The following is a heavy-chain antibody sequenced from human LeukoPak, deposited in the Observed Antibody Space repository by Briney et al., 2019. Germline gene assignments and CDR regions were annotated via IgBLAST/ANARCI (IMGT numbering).Heavy chain of an antibody. J-gene: IGHJ4*02. D-gene: IGHD1-7*01. CDR1: GYTFTGYY. CDR2: INPNSGGT. CDR3: ARGANWNYVVRINYFDY. Sequence: GASVKVSCKASGYTFTGYYMHWVRQAPGQGLEWMGWINPNSGGTNYAQKFQGWVTMTRDTSINTAYMELSRLRSDDTAVYYCARGANWNYVVRINYFDYWGQGTLVTVSS. V-gene: IGHV1-2*04.